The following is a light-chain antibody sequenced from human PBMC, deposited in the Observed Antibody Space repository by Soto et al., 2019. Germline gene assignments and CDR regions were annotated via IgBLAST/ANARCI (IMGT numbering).Light chain of an antibody. Sequence: EIVLTQSPATLSLSPGAVATLSCRASQSLTTYLAWYQHKPGQAPSLLSSDASDRAAGVPARFNGTGSGTDLTLTIRGLEPEDSSIYYCQQRRNLPLQTFGQGTKVEI. CDR2: DAS. CDR3: QQRRNLPLQT. V-gene: IGKV3-11*01. J-gene: IGKJ1*01. CDR1: QSLTTY.